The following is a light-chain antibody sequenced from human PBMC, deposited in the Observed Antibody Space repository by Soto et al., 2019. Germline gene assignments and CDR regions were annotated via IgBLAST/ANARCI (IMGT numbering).Light chain of an antibody. Sequence: EIVLTQSPATQSLSPGERATLSCRASQSVGTYLAWYQHNPGQAPRLLIYDASNRATGIPARFSGSGSGTDFTLTISSPEPADFAVYYCQQRYNWPNTFGQGTKLEIK. V-gene: IGKV3-11*01. CDR2: DAS. CDR1: QSVGTY. J-gene: IGKJ2*01. CDR3: QQRYNWPNT.